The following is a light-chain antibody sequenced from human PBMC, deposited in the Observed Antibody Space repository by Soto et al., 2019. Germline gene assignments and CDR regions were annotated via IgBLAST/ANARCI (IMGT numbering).Light chain of an antibody. J-gene: IGKJ1*01. V-gene: IGKV1-5*01. Sequence: DIQMTQSPSTLSASVGDRVTITCRASQSISSWLAWYQQKPGKAPKLLIYDASYLERGVPSRFSGSGSGTEFTLTISSLQPDDLATYYCQPYNSFWTFGQGTKVEI. CDR3: QPYNSFWT. CDR1: QSISSW. CDR2: DAS.